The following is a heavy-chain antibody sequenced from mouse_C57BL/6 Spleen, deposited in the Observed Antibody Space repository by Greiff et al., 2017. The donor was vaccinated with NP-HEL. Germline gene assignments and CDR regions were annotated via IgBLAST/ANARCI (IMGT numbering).Heavy chain of an antibody. CDR2: INPSSGYT. CDR1: GYTFTSYW. V-gene: IGHV1-7*01. J-gene: IGHJ4*01. D-gene: IGHD2-5*01. CDR3: AREWTYDSNYDAMDY. Sequence: VQLQQSGAELAKPGASVKLSCKASGYTFTSYWMHWVKQRPGQGLEWIGYINPSSGYTKYNQKFKDKATLTADKSSITAYMQLSSLTNEDSAVYYCAREWTYDSNYDAMDYWGQGTSVTVSS.